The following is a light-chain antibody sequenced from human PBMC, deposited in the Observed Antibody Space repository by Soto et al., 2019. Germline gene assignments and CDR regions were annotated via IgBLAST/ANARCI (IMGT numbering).Light chain of an antibody. Sequence: ETVMPQSPAPLSVSPGEGATLSCRASPTINNNLAWYPQKPGQAPRLLIYGASRRATGVPARFSGSGSGTEFTLTISSLQSEDFAVYYCQHYNNGPRFGQGTKVDVK. CDR3: QHYNNGPR. V-gene: IGKV3-15*01. CDR2: GAS. J-gene: IGKJ1*01. CDR1: PTINNN.